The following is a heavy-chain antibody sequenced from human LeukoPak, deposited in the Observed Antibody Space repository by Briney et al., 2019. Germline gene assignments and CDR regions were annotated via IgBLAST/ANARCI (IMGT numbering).Heavy chain of an antibody. Sequence: GGSLRLSCAASGFTFSSYSMNWVRQAPGKGLEWVSSIIISSSYIYYADSVKGRFTISRDNAKNSLYLQMNSLRAEDTAVYYCARDSPRSWFDPWGQGTLVTVSS. V-gene: IGHV3-21*01. D-gene: IGHD3-10*01. CDR1: GFTFSSYS. CDR2: IIISSSYI. CDR3: ARDSPRSWFDP. J-gene: IGHJ5*02.